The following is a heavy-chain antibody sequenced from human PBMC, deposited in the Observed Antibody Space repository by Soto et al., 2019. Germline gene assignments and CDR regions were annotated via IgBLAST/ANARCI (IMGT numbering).Heavy chain of an antibody. J-gene: IGHJ6*02. V-gene: IGHV4-39*02. Sequence: SETLSLTCTVSGCSISSSSYYWGWIRQSPGKGLEWIGNIYYSGSTYYNPSLKSRVTISVDTSKNQFSLKLSSVTAADTAVYYCAREGAVAGTYYYYGMDVWGQGTTVTVSS. CDR2: IYYSGST. CDR3: AREGAVAGTYYYYGMDV. CDR1: GCSISSSSYY. D-gene: IGHD6-19*01.